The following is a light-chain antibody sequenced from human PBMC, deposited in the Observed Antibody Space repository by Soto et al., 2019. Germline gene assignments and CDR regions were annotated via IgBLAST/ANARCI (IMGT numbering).Light chain of an antibody. Sequence: DLQMTQSPSSLSASVGDRVTITCQASQSISTYLNWYQQKPGKAPKLLIYAASSLQSGVPSRFSGSGSGTDFTLTISSLQPEDFATYYCQQSYSTLLITFGQGTRLEI. CDR2: AAS. CDR1: QSISTY. CDR3: QQSYSTLLIT. J-gene: IGKJ5*01. V-gene: IGKV1-39*01.